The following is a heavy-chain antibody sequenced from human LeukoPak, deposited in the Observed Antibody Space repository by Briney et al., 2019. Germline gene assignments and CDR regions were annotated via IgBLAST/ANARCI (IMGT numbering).Heavy chain of an antibody. Sequence: ASVKVSCKASGYTFTGYYIHWIRQAPGQGLEWVGWINPHSGGTNYAQKFQGRVTMTRDTPISTASMELSGLKPDDTAVYYCARDSCGGGGCHYWYFDLWGRGTLVTVSS. D-gene: IGHD6-19*01. CDR3: ARDSCGGGGCHYWYFDL. J-gene: IGHJ2*01. CDR2: INPHSGGT. V-gene: IGHV1-2*02. CDR1: GYTFTGYY.